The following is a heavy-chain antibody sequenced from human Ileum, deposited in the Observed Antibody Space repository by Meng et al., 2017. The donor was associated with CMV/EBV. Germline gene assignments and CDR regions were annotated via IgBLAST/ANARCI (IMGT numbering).Heavy chain of an antibody. CDR2: ISHSGST. CDR3: ARDRAWGYSYGPDYYYYGMDV. J-gene: IGHJ6*02. Sequence: SETLSLTCAVYGGSFSGYYWSWIRQPPGKGLEWIGEISHSGSTNYNPSLKSRVTISLDTSKNQFSLKLSSVTAADTAVYYCARDRAWGYSYGPDYYYYGMDVWGQGTTVTVSS. V-gene: IGHV4-34*01. CDR1: GGSFSGYY. D-gene: IGHD5-18*01.